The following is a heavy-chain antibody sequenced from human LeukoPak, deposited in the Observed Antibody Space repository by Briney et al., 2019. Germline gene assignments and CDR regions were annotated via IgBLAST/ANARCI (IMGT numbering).Heavy chain of an antibody. J-gene: IGHJ4*02. V-gene: IGHV3-15*07. CDR2: IKGETNDETT. CDR3: AKGAGIAAAGGSNIFDY. D-gene: IGHD6-13*01. Sequence: GGSLRLSCAASGLTFTNAWMNWVRQAPGKGLEWVGRIKGETNDETTDYAAPVKDRFIISRDDSRNTLYLQMNSLRAEDTAVYYCAKGAGIAAAGGSNIFDYWGQGTLVTVSS. CDR1: GLTFTNAW.